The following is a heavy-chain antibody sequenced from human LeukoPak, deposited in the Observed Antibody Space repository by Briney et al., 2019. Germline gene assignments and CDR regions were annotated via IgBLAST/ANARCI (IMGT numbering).Heavy chain of an antibody. CDR2: ISGSGGST. D-gene: IGHD3-10*01. CDR1: GFTFSSYA. Sequence: GGSLRLSCAASGFTFSSYAMSWVRQAPGKGLEWVSAISGSGGSTYYADSVKGRFTISRDNSKNMLYLQMNSLRAEDTAVYYCAKDLDGSGTFDYWGQGTLVTVSS. CDR3: AKDLDGSGTFDY. J-gene: IGHJ4*02. V-gene: IGHV3-23*01.